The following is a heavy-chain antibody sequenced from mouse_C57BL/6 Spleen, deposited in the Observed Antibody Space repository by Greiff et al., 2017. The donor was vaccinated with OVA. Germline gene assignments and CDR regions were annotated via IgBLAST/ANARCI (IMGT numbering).Heavy chain of an antibody. CDR2: FYPGSGSI. V-gene: IGHV1-62-2*01. J-gene: IGHJ3*01. D-gene: IGHD2-5*01. CDR3: ARRWSNYEGFAY. Sequence: LVKPGASVKLSCTASGYTFTEYTIHWVKQWSGQGLEWIGWFYPGSGSIKYNEKFKDKATLTADKSSSTVYMELSRLTSEDAAVYFCARRWSNYEGFAYWGQGTLVTVSA. CDR1: GYTFTEYT.